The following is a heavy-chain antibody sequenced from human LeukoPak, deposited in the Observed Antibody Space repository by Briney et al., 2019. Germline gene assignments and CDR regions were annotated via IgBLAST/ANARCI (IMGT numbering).Heavy chain of an antibody. CDR3: ARQNVDTAMVTWYDY. Sequence: SVKLTCKASGDTFSSYAISWVRQAPGQGLEWMGRIIPILGIANYAQKFQGRVTISADKSTSTAYMEPSSLRSEDRAVYYCARQNVDTAMVTWYDYWGQGKLVTVSS. CDR1: GDTFSSYA. V-gene: IGHV1-69*04. CDR2: IIPILGIA. D-gene: IGHD5-18*01. J-gene: IGHJ4*02.